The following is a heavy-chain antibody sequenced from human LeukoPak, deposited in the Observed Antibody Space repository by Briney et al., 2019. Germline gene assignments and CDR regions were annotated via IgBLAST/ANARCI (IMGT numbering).Heavy chain of an antibody. J-gene: IGHJ4*02. Sequence: TGGSLRLSCAASGFTFSSYAMSWVRQAPGKGLEWVSVISGGGGSTYYADSVKGRFTISRDNSKNTLYLPMNSLRAEDTAVYYCARKGITIFGVAPYWGQGTLVTVSS. V-gene: IGHV3-23*01. CDR2: ISGGGGST. D-gene: IGHD3-3*01. CDR3: ARKGITIFGVAPY. CDR1: GFTFSSYA.